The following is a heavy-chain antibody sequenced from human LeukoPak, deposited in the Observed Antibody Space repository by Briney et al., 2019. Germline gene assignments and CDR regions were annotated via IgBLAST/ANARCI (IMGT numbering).Heavy chain of an antibody. D-gene: IGHD5-24*01. V-gene: IGHV3-23*01. J-gene: IGHJ4*02. CDR2: ISGSGGST. Sequence: GSLRLSFAASGXTFSSYAMSWVRQAPGKGLEWVSAISGSGGSTYYADSVKSRFTISRDNAKNSLYLQMNSLRAEDTAVYYCARGAEMATTNMPLEGCVYWGQGTLVTVSS. CDR1: GXTFSSYA. CDR3: ARGAEMATTNMPLEGCVY.